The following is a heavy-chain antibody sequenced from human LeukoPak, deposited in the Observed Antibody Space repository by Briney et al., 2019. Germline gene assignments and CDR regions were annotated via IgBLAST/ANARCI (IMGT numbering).Heavy chain of an antibody. V-gene: IGHV4-59*08. CDR1: GGSISTYY. J-gene: IGHJ5*02. Sequence: PSETLSLTCTVSGGSISTYYWSWIRQPPGKGLEWIGYIYYSGSTNYNPSLKSRVTISVDTSKNRFSLKLSSVTAADTAVYYCARLVTGKTNWFDPWGQGTLVTVSS. D-gene: IGHD1-14*01. CDR3: ARLVTGKTNWFDP. CDR2: IYYSGST.